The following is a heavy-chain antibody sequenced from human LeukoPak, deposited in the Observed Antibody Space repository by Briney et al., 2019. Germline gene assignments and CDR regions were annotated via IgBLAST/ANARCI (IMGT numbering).Heavy chain of an antibody. CDR3: AELGITMIGGV. Sequence: PGGSLRLSCAASGFIFSTYEMNWVRQAPGKGLEWLSYISYNGRSIYYADSVKGRFTISRDNAKNLLHLQMNSLRAEDTAVYYCAELGITMIGGVWGKGTTVTISS. CDR1: GFIFSTYE. CDR2: ISYNGRSI. D-gene: IGHD3-10*02. J-gene: IGHJ6*04. V-gene: IGHV3-48*03.